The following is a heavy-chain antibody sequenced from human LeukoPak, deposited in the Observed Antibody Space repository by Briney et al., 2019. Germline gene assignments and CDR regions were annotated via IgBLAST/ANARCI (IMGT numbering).Heavy chain of an antibody. V-gene: IGHV4-34*01. D-gene: IGHD5-18*01. CDR1: GGSFSDYY. Sequence: SETLSLTCAVYGGSFSDYYWAWIRQPPGKGLEWIGEINHSGGTNYNPSLKSRVTISVDTSKNQFSLTLSSVTAADTAVYYCARGGYSYGYGFWGQGTLVTVSS. CDR3: ARGGYSYGYGF. CDR2: INHSGGT. J-gene: IGHJ4*02.